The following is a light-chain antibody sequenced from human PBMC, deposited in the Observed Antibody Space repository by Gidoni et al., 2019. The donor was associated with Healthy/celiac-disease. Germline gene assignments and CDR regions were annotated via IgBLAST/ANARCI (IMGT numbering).Light chain of an antibody. CDR3: QQYNNWPPWT. J-gene: IGKJ1*01. V-gene: IGKV3-15*01. Sequence: IVMTQSPATLSVSPGERATLSCRASQSGSSNFACYQQRHGQAPRLLIYGASTRATGIPARFSGSGSGREFTLTISSLQSEDFAVYYCQQYNNWPPWTFGQGTKVEIK. CDR1: QSGSSN. CDR2: GAS.